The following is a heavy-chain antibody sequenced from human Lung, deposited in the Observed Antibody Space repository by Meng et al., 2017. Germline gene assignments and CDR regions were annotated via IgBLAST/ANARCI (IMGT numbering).Heavy chain of an antibody. CDR1: GGSFSYYY. Sequence: QVPLQQWGAGLLKPSETLSLAIVVSGGSFSYYYWSCIRQPPGKGLEWIGEINQSGSTSYNPSLDRRATISVDTSQNNLSLKLSSVTAADSAVYDCARGPTTMAHDFDYWGQGTLVTVSS. V-gene: IGHV4-34*01. J-gene: IGHJ4*02. D-gene: IGHD4-11*01. CDR3: ARGPTTMAHDFDY. CDR2: INQSGST.